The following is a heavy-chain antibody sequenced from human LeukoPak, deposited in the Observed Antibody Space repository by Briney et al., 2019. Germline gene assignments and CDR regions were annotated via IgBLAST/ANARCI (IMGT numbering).Heavy chain of an antibody. J-gene: IGHJ4*02. CDR1: GFSFSSYS. D-gene: IGHD1-26*01. Sequence: PGGSLRLSCAASGFSFSSYSMNWVRQAPWKGLEWVSSISSSSSYIYYADSVKGRFTISRDNAKNSLYLQMNSLRAEDTAVYYCASRSGSHFLMWGQGTLVTVSS. V-gene: IGHV3-21*01. CDR3: ASRSGSHFLM. CDR2: ISSSSSYI.